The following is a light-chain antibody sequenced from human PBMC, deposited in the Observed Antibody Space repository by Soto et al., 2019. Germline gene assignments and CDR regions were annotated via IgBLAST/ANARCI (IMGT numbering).Light chain of an antibody. Sequence: DIQMTQSPSTLSASVGDRVTLTCRASQSINSWLAWYQQKPGRAPKLLISKASSLESGVPSRFSGGGSGTEFTLTISSLQPDDFATYYCQQSESLSTFGGGTKVEIK. V-gene: IGKV1-5*03. CDR1: QSINSW. J-gene: IGKJ4*01. CDR3: QQSESLST. CDR2: KAS.